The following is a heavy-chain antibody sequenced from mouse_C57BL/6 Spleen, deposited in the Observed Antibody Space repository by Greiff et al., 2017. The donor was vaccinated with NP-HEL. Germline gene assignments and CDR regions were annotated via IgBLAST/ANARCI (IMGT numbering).Heavy chain of an antibody. D-gene: IGHD4-1*01. J-gene: IGHJ3*01. CDR1: GFTFSDYG. Sequence: EVQVVESGGGLVKPGGSLKLSCAASGFTFSDYGMHWVRQAPEKGLEWVAYISSGSSTIYYADTVKGRFTISRDNAKNTLFLQMTSLRSEDTAMYYCAKLTGTAWFAYWGQGTLVTVSA. CDR3: AKLTGTAWFAY. CDR2: ISSGSSTI. V-gene: IGHV5-17*01.